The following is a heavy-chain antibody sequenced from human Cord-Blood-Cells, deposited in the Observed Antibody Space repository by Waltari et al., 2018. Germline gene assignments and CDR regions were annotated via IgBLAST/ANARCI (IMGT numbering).Heavy chain of an antibody. CDR2: INHSGST. Sequence: QVQLQQWGAGLLKPSETLSLTCAVYGGSFSGYYWSWIRQPPGKGLEWIGEINHSGSTNDNPSLKVRVTISVDTSKNQFSLKLSSVTAADTAVYYCARGYRITIFGVVIARYGMDVWGQGTTVTVSS. CDR1: GGSFSGYY. CDR3: ARGYRITIFGVVIARYGMDV. V-gene: IGHV4-34*01. D-gene: IGHD3-3*01. J-gene: IGHJ6*02.